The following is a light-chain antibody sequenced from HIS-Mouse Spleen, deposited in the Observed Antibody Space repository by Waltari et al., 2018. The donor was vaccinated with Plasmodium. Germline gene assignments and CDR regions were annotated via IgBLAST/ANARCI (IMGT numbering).Light chain of an antibody. J-gene: IGKJ1*01. V-gene: IGKV1-39*01. CDR2: AAS. CDR1: KSISSY. Sequence: DIQMTQSPSSLSAFVGERVTITCRASKSISSYLNWYQQKPGKAPKLLIYAASSLQSGVPSRFSGSGSGTEFTLTISSLQPEDFATYYCQQSYSTWTFGQGTKVEIK. CDR3: QQSYSTWT.